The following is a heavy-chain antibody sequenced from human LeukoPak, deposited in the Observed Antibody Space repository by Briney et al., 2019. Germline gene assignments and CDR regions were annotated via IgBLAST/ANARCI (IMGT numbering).Heavy chain of an antibody. V-gene: IGHV3-23*01. J-gene: IGHJ3*02. CDR1: GFTFRSYS. D-gene: IGHD1-26*01. Sequence: PGGSLRLSCAASGFTFRSYSMSWVRRAPGKGLEWVSAISGSGGSTYYADSVKGRFTISRDNSKNTLYLQMSSLRAEDTAVYYCAKDVVGATNDDAFDIWGQGTMVTVSS. CDR3: AKDVVGATNDDAFDI. CDR2: ISGSGGST.